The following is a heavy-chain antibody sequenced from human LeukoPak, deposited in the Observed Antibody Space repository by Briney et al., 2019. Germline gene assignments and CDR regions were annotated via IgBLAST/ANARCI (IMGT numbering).Heavy chain of an antibody. CDR3: TAYDPSDYYGMDV. CDR1: GFTFGDYA. D-gene: IGHD5-12*01. V-gene: IGHV3-49*04. J-gene: IGHJ6*02. CDR2: IRSKAYGGTT. Sequence: GRSLRLSCTASGFTFGDYAMTWVRQAPGKGLEWVGFIRSKAYGGTTEFAASVKGRFIISRDDSKSIAYLQMNSLKTEDTVVYYCTAYDPSDYYGMDVWGQGTTVTVS.